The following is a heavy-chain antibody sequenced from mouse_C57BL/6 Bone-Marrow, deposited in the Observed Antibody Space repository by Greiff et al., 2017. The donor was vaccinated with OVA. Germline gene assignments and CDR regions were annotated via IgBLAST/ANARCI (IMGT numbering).Heavy chain of an antibody. Sequence: QVQLQQSGPGLVQPSQSLSITCTVSGFSLTSYGVHWVRQSPGKGLEWLGVIWRGGSTDYNAAFMSRLSITNDNSKSKVFLKRNRLQADDAAIYYCAKRCGSSYGFAYWGQGTLVTVSA. V-gene: IGHV2-5*01. J-gene: IGHJ3*01. CDR1: GFSLTSYG. D-gene: IGHD1-1*01. CDR3: AKRCGSSYGFAY. CDR2: IWRGGST.